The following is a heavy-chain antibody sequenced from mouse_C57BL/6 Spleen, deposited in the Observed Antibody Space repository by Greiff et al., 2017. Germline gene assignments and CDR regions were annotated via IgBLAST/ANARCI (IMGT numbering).Heavy chain of an antibody. CDR1: GYTFTDYY. D-gene: IGHD3-2*02. CDR2: INPYNGGT. Sequence: VQLQQSGPVLVKPGASVKMSCKASGYTFTDYYMNWVKQSHGKSLEWIGVINPYNGGTSYNQKFKGKATLTVDKSSSTAYMELNSLTSEDSAVYYCAREGTAQATSWGQGTLVTVSA. CDR3: AREGTAQATS. V-gene: IGHV1-19*01. J-gene: IGHJ3*01.